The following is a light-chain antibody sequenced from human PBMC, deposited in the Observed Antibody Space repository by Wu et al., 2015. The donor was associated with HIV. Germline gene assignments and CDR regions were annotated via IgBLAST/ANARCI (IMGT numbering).Light chain of an antibody. CDR2: GAS. V-gene: IGKV3-15*01. CDR1: QSIGSD. Sequence: EIMMTQSPATLSVSPGERVTLSCRASQSIGSDLAWCQQKPGQTPRLLIYGASGQGHWYPRRFSGSGSGTQFTLTISSMQSEDVAVYYCQHYNKWPYTFGQGTKLEIK. J-gene: IGKJ2*01. CDR3: QHYNKWPYT.